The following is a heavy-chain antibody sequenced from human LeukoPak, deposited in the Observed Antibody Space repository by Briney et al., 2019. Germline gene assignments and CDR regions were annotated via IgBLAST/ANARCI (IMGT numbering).Heavy chain of an antibody. D-gene: IGHD3-10*01. CDR1: GGFITNYY. CDR3: ARTGEYSGSGPLLGFDI. J-gene: IGHJ3*02. CDR2: IYSSGNT. V-gene: IGHV4-4*09. Sequence: SETLSLTCSLSGGFITNYYWSWIRQPPGKGLEWIAWIYSSGNTEYNPSLKSRVTISLGTSNNQFSLRLTSVTASDTAVYYCARTGEYSGSGPLLGFDILGQGTMVTASS.